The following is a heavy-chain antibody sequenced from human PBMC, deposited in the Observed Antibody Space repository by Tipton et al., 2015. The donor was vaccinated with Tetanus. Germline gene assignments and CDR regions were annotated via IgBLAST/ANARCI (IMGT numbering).Heavy chain of an antibody. CDR2: MNPSIGNT. V-gene: IGHV1-8*01. J-gene: IGHJ4*02. CDR3: ATYRSGWYNYFDY. CDR1: GYTFTSYD. Sequence: QSGAEVKKPGASVKVSCKASGYTFTSYDIHWVRQATGQGLEWMGWMNPSIGNTDYAQKFQGRVTMTRNTSISTAYMELSSLRSEDTAVYYCATYRSGWYNYFDYWGQGTLVTVSS. D-gene: IGHD6-19*01.